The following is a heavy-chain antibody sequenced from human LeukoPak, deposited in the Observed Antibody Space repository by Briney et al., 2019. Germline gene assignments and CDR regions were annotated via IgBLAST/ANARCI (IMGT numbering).Heavy chain of an antibody. V-gene: IGHV3-30*04. Sequence: GGSLRLSCAASGFTFSSYAMHWVRQAPGKGLEWVAVISYDGSNKYYADSVKGRFTISRDNSKNTLYLQMNSLRAEDTAVYYCARAGCSGGSCYFGNWFDPWGQGTLVTVSS. CDR2: ISYDGSNK. CDR1: GFTFSSYA. J-gene: IGHJ5*02. D-gene: IGHD2-15*01. CDR3: ARAGCSGGSCYFGNWFDP.